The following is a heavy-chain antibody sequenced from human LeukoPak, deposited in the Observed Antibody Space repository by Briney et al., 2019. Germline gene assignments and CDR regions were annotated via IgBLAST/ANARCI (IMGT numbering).Heavy chain of an antibody. CDR3: GRGDWVRCSVDP. CDR1: GGSCCGYY. D-gene: IGHD2-21*01. CDR2: IYTSGRT. V-gene: IGHV4-59*10. Sequence: PSETLSLNGAVYGGSCCGYYWSWLRQPVGKGLEWIGRIYTSGRTNANPSLKRVVTISEDTSKNAFSLKMSPVTAAATALYYGGRGDWVRCSVDPWGQGTLVSVFS. J-gene: IGHJ5*02.